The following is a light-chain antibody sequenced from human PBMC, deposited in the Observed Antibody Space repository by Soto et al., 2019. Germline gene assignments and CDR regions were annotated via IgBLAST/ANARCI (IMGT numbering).Light chain of an antibody. J-gene: IGLJ1*01. CDR1: SSDVGGYNY. V-gene: IGLV2-8*01. CDR3: SSYVGTNSYV. Sequence: QSVLTLPPSASGSPGQSVTITCTGTSSDVGGYNYVSWYQHHPGKAPKLIIYEVYKRPSGVPDRFSGSKSGNTAALTVSGLQAEDEADYYCSSYVGTNSYVFGTGTKLTVL. CDR2: EVY.